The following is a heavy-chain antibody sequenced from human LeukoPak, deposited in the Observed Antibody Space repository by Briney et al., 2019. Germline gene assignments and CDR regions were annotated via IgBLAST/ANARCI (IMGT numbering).Heavy chain of an antibody. CDR3: ARNGANLHSFDY. V-gene: IGHV4-31*03. Sequence: PSQTLSLTCTVSGGSISSGDYYWSWIRQPPGKGLEWIGYIYYSGSTFYNPSLKSRVTISVDTSKNQFSLKLTSLTAADTAVYYCARNGANLHSFDYWGQGTLVTVSS. CDR2: IYYSGST. J-gene: IGHJ4*02. D-gene: IGHD4/OR15-4a*01. CDR1: GGSISSGDYY.